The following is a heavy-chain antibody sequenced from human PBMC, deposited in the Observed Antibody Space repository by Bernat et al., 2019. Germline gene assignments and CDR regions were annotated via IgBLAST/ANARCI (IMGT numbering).Heavy chain of an antibody. D-gene: IGHD3-3*01. V-gene: IGHV3-7*03. J-gene: IGHJ6*02. CDR3: AREWGRYDFWSGYWDYYYYGMDV. CDR2: IKQDGSEK. Sequence: EVQLVESGGGLVQPGGSLRLSCAASGFTFSSYWMSWVRQAPGKGLEWVANIKQDGSEKYYVDSVKGRFTNSRDNAKNSLYLQMNSLRAEDTAVYYCAREWGRYDFWSGYWDYYYYGMDVWGQGTTVTVSS. CDR1: GFTFSSYW.